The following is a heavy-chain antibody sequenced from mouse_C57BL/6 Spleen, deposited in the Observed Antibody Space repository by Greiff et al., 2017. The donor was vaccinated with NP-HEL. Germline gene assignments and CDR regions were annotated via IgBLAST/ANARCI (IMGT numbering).Heavy chain of an antibody. CDR2: ISSGSSTI. Sequence: EVKLMESGGGLVKPGGSLKLSCAASGFTFSDYGMHWVRQAPEKGLEWVAYISSGSSTIYYADTVKGRFTISRDNAKNTLFLQMTSLRSEDTAMYYCERRGGNWYFDVWGTGTTVTVSS. CDR1: GFTFSDYG. CDR3: ERRGGNWYFDV. J-gene: IGHJ1*03. V-gene: IGHV5-17*01.